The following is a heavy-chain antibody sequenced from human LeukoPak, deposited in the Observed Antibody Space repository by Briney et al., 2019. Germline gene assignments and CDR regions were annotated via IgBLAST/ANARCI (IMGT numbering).Heavy chain of an antibody. CDR2: IYYSGST. J-gene: IGHJ5*02. D-gene: IGHD4-23*01. CDR3: ARHGGNSFWFDP. CDR1: GGSISSYY. Sequence: PSATLSLTCTVSGGSISSYYWSWIRQPPGKGLEWIGYIYYSGSTNYNPSLKSRVTISVDTSKNQFSLKLSSVTAADTAVYYCARHGGNSFWFDPWGQGTLVTVSS. V-gene: IGHV4-59*08.